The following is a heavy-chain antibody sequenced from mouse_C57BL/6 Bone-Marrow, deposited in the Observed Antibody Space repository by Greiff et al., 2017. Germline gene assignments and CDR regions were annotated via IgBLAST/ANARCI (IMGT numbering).Heavy chain of an antibody. CDR1: GYTFTSYG. CDR3: ARDSSGEFYYFDC. Sequence: QVQLQQSGAELARPGASVKLSCKASGYTFTSYGISWVKQRTGQGLEWIGEIYPRSGNTYYNEKFKGKDTLTADKSSSTAYMELRSLTSEDSAVYFCARDSSGEFYYFDCWGQGTTRTVSS. D-gene: IGHD3-2*02. V-gene: IGHV1-81*01. CDR2: IYPRSGNT. J-gene: IGHJ2*01.